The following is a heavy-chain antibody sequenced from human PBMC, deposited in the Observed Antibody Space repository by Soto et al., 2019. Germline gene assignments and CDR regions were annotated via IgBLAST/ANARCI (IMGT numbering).Heavy chain of an antibody. J-gene: IGHJ5*02. V-gene: IGHV1-2*04. D-gene: IGHD2-15*01. Sequence: GASVKVSCKASGSSFTGHYMHWLRQAPGQGLEWMGWINPNSGGTNYAQKFQGWVTMTRDTSISTAYMELSRLRSDDTVVYYCARDTLQGYCSGSSCYFNVFDPLVQGNLDT. CDR2: INPNSGGT. CDR1: GSSFTGHY. CDR3: ARDTLQGYCSGSSCYFNVFDP.